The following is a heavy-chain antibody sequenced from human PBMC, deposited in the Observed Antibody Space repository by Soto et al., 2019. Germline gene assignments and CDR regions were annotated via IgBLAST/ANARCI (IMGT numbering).Heavy chain of an antibody. J-gene: IGHJ4*02. CDR1: GFTFSSYA. CDR3: AKALATLIVVVPAAMAVTDY. V-gene: IGHV3-23*01. CDR2: ISGSGGST. D-gene: IGHD2-2*01. Sequence: PGGSLRLSCAASGFTFSSYAMSWVRQAPGKGLERVSAISGSGGSTYYADSVKGRFTISRDNSKNTLYLQMNSLRAEDTAVYYCAKALATLIVVVPAAMAVTDYWGQGTLVTVSS.